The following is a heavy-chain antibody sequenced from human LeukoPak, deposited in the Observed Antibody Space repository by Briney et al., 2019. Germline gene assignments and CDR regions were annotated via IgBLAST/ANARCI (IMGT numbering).Heavy chain of an antibody. J-gene: IGHJ6*02. Sequence: GASLRLSCAASGFTVSSSSMNWVRLGPGKGLEWVAVISRDANTSYSAHENGRFTISRDNSRNTLSLQMHGLRADDTAVYYCARGQEQFSSPWQWGPRRKNFYYYGMDVWGQGTTVTVSS. CDR2: ISRDANT. CDR1: GFTVSSSS. V-gene: IGHV3-66*01. CDR3: ARGQEQFSSPWQWGPRRKNFYYYGMDV. D-gene: IGHD6-19*01.